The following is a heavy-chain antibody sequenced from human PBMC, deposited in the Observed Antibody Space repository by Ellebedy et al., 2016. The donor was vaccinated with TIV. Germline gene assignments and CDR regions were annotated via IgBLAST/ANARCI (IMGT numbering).Heavy chain of an antibody. CDR3: AKVGAMVRGVISH. D-gene: IGHD3-10*01. J-gene: IGHJ4*02. CDR1: GFTFSSYA. CDR2: ISHTGSRT. V-gene: IGHV3-23*01. Sequence: GESLKISCAASGFTFSSYAMSWVRQAPGKGLEWVSTISHTGSRTYYADSVKGRFTISRDNSKNTLYLQMNSLRAEDTAVYYCAKVGAMVRGVISHWGQGTLVTVSS.